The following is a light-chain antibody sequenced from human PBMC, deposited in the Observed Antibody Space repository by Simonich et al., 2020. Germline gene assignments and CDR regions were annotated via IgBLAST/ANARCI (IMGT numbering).Light chain of an antibody. CDR2: DVS. Sequence: QSALTQPASVSGSPGQSITISCTGTSSDVGCYNYDSWYQQHPGKAPKLMIYDVSNRPSGVSNRFSCSQSGNTASLTISGLQAEDEADYYCSSYTSSSTWVFGGGTKLTVL. J-gene: IGLJ3*02. CDR3: SSYTSSSTWV. CDR1: SSDVGCYNY. V-gene: IGLV2-14*03.